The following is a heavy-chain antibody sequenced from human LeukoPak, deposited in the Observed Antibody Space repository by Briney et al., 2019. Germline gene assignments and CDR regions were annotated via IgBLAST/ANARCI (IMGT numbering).Heavy chain of an antibody. CDR2: IYYSGST. J-gene: IGHJ4*02. D-gene: IGHD3-10*01. CDR1: GGSISSSSYY. CDR3: AREGPYSTVRGVRIDY. V-gene: IGHV4-39*07. Sequence: SETLSLTCTVSGGSISSSSYYWGWIRQPPGKGLEWIGSIYYSGSTYYNPSLKSRVTISVDTSKNQFSLKLSSVTAADTAMYYCAREGPYSTVRGVRIDYWGQGTLVTVSS.